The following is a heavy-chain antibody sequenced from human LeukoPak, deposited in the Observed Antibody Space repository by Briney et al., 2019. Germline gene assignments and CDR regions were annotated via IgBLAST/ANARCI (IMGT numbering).Heavy chain of an antibody. CDR1: GGSISYYC. CDR3: ARHAYYYDRSGSYEAFDI. V-gene: IGHV4-59*08. J-gene: IGHJ3*02. Sequence: SETLSLTCTVSGGSISYYCWSWIRQPPGKGLELIGYIYYSGSTNYKPSLKSRVTISVDTSKNQFSLKLSSVTAADTAVYYCARHAYYYDRSGSYEAFDIWGQGTMVTVSS. D-gene: IGHD3-22*01. CDR2: IYYSGST.